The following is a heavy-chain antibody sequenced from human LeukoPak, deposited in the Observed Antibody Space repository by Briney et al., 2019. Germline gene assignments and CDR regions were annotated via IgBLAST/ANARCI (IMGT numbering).Heavy chain of an antibody. D-gene: IGHD6-19*01. V-gene: IGHV3-7*01. CDR3: SKAGRSGWYPGWPFDM. J-gene: IGHJ3*02. CDR1: GCTLSTSL. Sequence: PGGALRLSCAASGCTLSTSLMTWLRQAPGKGLEWVANINPDGSAQNNVGLLQGRFTISRDNANNSVYLQMSILAAEDTRGYYCSKAGRSGWYPGWPFDMWGEGTMVTVSS. CDR2: INPDGSAQ.